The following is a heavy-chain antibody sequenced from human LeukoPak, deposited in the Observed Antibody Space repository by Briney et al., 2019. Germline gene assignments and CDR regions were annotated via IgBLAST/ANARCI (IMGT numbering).Heavy chain of an antibody. V-gene: IGHV4-59*01. Sequence: SATLSLTCTVSGGSISGYYWSWIRQHPGKGLEWIGYIYYSGSTNYNPSLKSRVTISVDTSKNQFSLKLSSVTAADTAVYYCARNDVWSGYYNYWGQGTVVTVSS. D-gene: IGHD3-3*01. CDR2: IYYSGST. CDR3: ARNDVWSGYYNY. CDR1: GGSISGYY. J-gene: IGHJ4*02.